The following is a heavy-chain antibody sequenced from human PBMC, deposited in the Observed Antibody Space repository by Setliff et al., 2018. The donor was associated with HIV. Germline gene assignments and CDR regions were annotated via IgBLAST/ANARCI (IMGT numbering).Heavy chain of an antibody. J-gene: IGHJ6*03. Sequence: RLSCTASGFTFGDHAMNWVRQAPGKGLEWVGCTRSKTYGGTTEYAASVKGRFTISRDDSKNIAYLQMNSLKTEDTAVYYCSRLRGYSYGLASYYYYYMDAWGKGTTVTVSS. D-gene: IGHD5-18*01. CDR3: SRLRGYSYGLASYYYYYMDA. V-gene: IGHV3-49*04. CDR1: GFTFGDHA. CDR2: TRSKTYGGTT.